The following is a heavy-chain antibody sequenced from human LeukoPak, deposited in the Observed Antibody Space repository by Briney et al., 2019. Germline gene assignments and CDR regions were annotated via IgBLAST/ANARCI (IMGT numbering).Heavy chain of an antibody. CDR2: IYYSGST. Sequence: SQTLSLTCTVSGGSISSGDYYWSWIRQPPGKGLEWIGYIYYSGSTYYNPSLKSRVTISVDTSKNQFSLKLSSVTAADTAVYYCARALAPLNYGSGSYYKSPYYFDYWGQGTLVTVSS. CDR3: ARALAPLNYGSGSYYKSPYYFDY. V-gene: IGHV4-30-4*01. J-gene: IGHJ4*02. D-gene: IGHD3-10*01. CDR1: GGSISSGDYY.